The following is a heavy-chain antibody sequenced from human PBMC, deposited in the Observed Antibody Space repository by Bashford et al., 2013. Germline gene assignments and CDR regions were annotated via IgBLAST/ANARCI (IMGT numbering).Heavy chain of an antibody. Sequence: WVRQMPGKGLEWMAIIYPGDSDIAYGPSFQGQVTVSADRSITTAYLQWTTLTPSDTATYYCVKKHPSTAFDFWGHGTMVTVSS. CDR2: IYPGDSDI. V-gene: IGHV5-51*01. J-gene: IGHJ3*01. CDR3: VKKHPSTAFDF.